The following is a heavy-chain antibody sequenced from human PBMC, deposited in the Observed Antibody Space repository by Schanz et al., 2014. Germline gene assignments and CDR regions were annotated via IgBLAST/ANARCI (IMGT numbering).Heavy chain of an antibody. CDR1: GGTFSRLT. V-gene: IGHV1-69*02. CDR3: ATLDYADSVS. Sequence: QVQLVQSGADVKKPGSSVRVSCKASGGTFSRLTFSWVRQAPGQGLEWMGRVIPILGVTHYAQKFQGRVTITADKPTTTAYMELNSLNSDDTAVYYCATLDYADSVSWGQGTLXTVSS. J-gene: IGHJ5*02. CDR2: VIPILGVT. D-gene: IGHD4-17*01.